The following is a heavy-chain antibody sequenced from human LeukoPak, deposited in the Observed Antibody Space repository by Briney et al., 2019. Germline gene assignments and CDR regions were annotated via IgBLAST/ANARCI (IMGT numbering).Heavy chain of an antibody. CDR3: ARGPTSEYEPLTWYFDL. V-gene: IGHV4-59*01. D-gene: IGHD6-6*01. Sequence: PSETLSLTCTVSGGAISTEYWSWLRQPPGKGLQWLGYIYYSGTTNYSPSLKSRVTMSVDTTKNQFSLKLTSVTAADTAVYYCARGPTSEYEPLTWYFDLWGRGTLVTVSS. CDR1: GGAISTEY. CDR2: IYYSGTT. J-gene: IGHJ2*01.